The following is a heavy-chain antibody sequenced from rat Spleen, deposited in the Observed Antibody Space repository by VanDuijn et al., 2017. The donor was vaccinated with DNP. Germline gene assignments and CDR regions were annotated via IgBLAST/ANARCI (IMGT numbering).Heavy chain of an antibody. CDR2: IGSTGDNT. Sequence: EVQLVESGGGLVQPGRSMKLSCAASGFTFSNYWMTWIRQAPGKGLEWVASIGSTGDNTYYSDSVKGRFSLSRDNAKSTLYLQMDSLRSEDTATYYCAGRPPPTRGPFDYWGQGVTVTVSS. D-gene: IGHD1-4*01. J-gene: IGHJ2*01. V-gene: IGHV5-31*01. CDR3: AGRPPPTRGPFDY. CDR1: GFTFSNYW.